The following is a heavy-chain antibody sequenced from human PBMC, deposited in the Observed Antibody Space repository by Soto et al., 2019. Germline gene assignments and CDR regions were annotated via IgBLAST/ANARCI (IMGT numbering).Heavy chain of an antibody. J-gene: IGHJ6*03. V-gene: IGHV4-39*01. Sequence: SETVSLTCTLSGCPISSSSYYWGWIRQPPGKGLEWIGSIYYSGSTYYNPSLKSRVTISVYTSKNKFSLTLSAVTAAYTAVYHCATHWFFYADMDTWG. CDR3: ATHWFFYADMDT. CDR2: IYYSGST. D-gene: IGHD3-16*01. CDR1: GCPISSSSYY.